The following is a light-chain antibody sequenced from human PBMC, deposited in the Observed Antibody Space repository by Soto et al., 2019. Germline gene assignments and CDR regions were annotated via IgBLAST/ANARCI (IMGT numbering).Light chain of an antibody. Sequence: EIRMTQSASTLSASVGDRVSIXCRASLGVDNNLAWYQQKPGQAPNLLIDDASTLERVGPPRFSGTGSATAFTPTTSSLQPEDFASYYGQQYHTSSITFGQGTRLEIK. J-gene: IGKJ5*01. CDR3: QQYHTSSIT. CDR2: DAS. CDR1: LGVDNN. V-gene: IGKV1-5*01.